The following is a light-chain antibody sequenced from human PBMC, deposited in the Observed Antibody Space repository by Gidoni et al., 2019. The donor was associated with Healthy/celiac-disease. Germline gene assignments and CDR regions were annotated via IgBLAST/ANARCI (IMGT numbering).Light chain of an antibody. V-gene: IGKV3-11*01. CDR1: QSDSSY. CDR2: DAS. J-gene: IGKJ4*01. CDR3: QPRSNWPLT. Sequence: EIVWTQSPATLSLSPGERATLSCRASQSDSSYLAWYQQKPGQAPRLLIYDASNMATGIPARFSGSGSGTDFTLTISSLEPEDFAVYYCQPRSNWPLTFXGXTKVEIK.